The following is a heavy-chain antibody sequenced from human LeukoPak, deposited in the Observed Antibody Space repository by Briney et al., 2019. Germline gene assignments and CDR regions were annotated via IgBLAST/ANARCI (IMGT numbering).Heavy chain of an antibody. CDR3: ARAKEYSSSTYFDY. Sequence: GASVKVSCKASGGTFSSYAISWVRQAPGQGLEWMGGIIPIFGTANYAQKFQGRVTITADKSTSTAYMELSSLRSEDTAVYYCARAKEYSSSTYFDYWGQGTLVTVSS. V-gene: IGHV1-69*06. CDR2: IIPIFGTA. J-gene: IGHJ4*02. D-gene: IGHD6-6*01. CDR1: GGTFSSYA.